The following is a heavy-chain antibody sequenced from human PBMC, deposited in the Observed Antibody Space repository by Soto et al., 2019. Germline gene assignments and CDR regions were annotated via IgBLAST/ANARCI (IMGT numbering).Heavy chain of an antibody. CDR2: IKQDGSEK. D-gene: IGHD6-6*01. J-gene: IGHJ1*01. CDR3: ARDQGGYSSSSWPEYFQH. Sequence: EVQLVESGGGLVQPGGSLRLSCAASGFTFSSYWMSWVRQAPGKGLEWVANIKQDGSEKYYVDSVKGRFTISRDNAKNSLYLQMNSLRAEDTAVYYCARDQGGYSSSSWPEYFQHWGQGTLVTVSS. CDR1: GFTFSSYW. V-gene: IGHV3-7*03.